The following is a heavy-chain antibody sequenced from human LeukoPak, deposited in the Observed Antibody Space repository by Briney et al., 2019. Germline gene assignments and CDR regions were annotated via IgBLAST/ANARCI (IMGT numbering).Heavy chain of an antibody. J-gene: IGHJ4*02. CDR3: ARGPFGYCSGGSCYWDYFDY. CDR2: IYTSGST. CDR1: GGSISSGGYC. D-gene: IGHD2-15*01. Sequence: SETLSLTCTVSGGSISSGGYCWSWIRQPAGKGLEWIGRIYTSGSTNYNPSLKRRVTMSVDTSKNQFSLKLSSVTAADTAVYYCARGPFGYCSGGSCYWDYFDYWGQGTLVTVSS. V-gene: IGHV4-61*02.